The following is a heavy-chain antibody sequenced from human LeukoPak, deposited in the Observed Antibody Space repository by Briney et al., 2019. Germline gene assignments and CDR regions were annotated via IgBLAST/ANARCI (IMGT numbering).Heavy chain of an antibody. D-gene: IGHD1-1*01. CDR2: IGTAGDT. V-gene: IGHV3-13*01. Sequence: GGSLRLSCAASGFTFSDYDMYWVRQATGKGLERVSAIGTAGDTYYTGSVKGRFTISRENAKNPLYLQMNSLRAGDTAVYYCARVAKERVGGVYYFDYWGQGTLVTVSS. CDR3: ARVAKERVGGVYYFDY. CDR1: GFTFSDYD. J-gene: IGHJ4*02.